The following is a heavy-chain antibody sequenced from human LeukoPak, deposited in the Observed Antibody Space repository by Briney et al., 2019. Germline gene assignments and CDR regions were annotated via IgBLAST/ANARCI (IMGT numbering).Heavy chain of an antibody. CDR2: ITSSSAYI. CDR3: ARDLFGSGSFYGF. J-gene: IGHJ4*02. D-gene: IGHD3-10*01. V-gene: IGHV3-21*06. CDR1: GFTFSTYS. Sequence: GGSLRLSCAASGFTFSTYSMNWVRQAPGKGLEWVSTITSSSAYIYYTDSVKGRFTISRDNAKNSLYLQMNSLRAEDTAVYYCARDLFGSGSFYGFWGQGTLVTVSS.